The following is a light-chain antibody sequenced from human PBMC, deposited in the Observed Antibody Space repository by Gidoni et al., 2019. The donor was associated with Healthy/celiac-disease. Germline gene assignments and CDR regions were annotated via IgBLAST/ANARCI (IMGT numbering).Light chain of an antibody. V-gene: IGKV3-20*01. J-gene: IGKJ2*01. CDR1: QSVSSSY. CDR3: QQYGSSLYT. Sequence: EIVLTQSPGTLSLSPGERATLSCRASQSVSSSYLAWYQQKPGQAPSLLIDGASSRATGIPDRFSGSGSGTDFTLTISRLEPEDFAVYYCQQYGSSLYTFGQGTKLEIK. CDR2: GAS.